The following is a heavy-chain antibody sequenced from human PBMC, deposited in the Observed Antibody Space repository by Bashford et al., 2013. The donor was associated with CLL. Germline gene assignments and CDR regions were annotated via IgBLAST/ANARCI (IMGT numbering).Heavy chain of an antibody. V-gene: IGHV3-74*01. CDR2: INSDGSST. Sequence: GSVETLLCSLWIHLLVATGCTGSGQAPGKGLVWVSRINSDGSSTSYADSVKGRFTISRDNAKNTLYLQMNSLRAEDTAVYYCARGYYYDSSGYFPIDYWGRGNPCHRLL. J-gene: IGHJ4*02. CDR1: IHLLVATG. CDR3: ARGYYYDSSGYFPIDY. D-gene: IGHD3-22*01.